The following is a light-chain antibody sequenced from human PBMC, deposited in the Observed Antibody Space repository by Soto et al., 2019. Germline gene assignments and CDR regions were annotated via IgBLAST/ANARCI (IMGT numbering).Light chain of an antibody. Sequence: QSVLTQPASVSGSPGQSITISCVGTSSDIGDYNYVSWYQQHPGEVPKVIIYDVSNRPSGVSYRFSGTKSGNTASLTISGPQAGDEADYYCCSYTRSGTLIFGTGTKVTVL. CDR1: SSDIGDYNY. CDR3: CSYTRSGTLI. J-gene: IGLJ1*01. CDR2: DVS. V-gene: IGLV2-14*01.